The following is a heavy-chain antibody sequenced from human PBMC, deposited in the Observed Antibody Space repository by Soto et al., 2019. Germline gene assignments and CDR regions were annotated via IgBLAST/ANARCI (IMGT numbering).Heavy chain of an antibody. CDR2: ISSSSSYI. J-gene: IGHJ6*02. CDR3: ARAYCSGGSCYPYYYGMDV. CDR1: GFTFSSYS. Sequence: GGSLRLSCAASGFTFSSYSMNWVRQAPGKGLEWVSSISSSSSYIYYADSVKGRFTISRDNAENSLYLQMNSLRAEDTAVYYCARAYCSGGSCYPYYYGMDVWGQGTTVTVS. V-gene: IGHV3-21*01. D-gene: IGHD2-15*01.